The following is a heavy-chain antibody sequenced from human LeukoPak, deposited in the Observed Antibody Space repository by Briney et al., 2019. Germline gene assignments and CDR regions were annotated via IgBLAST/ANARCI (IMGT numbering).Heavy chain of an antibody. CDR2: IKQDGSEK. Sequence: GGSLRLSCAASGFTFSSYWMSWVRQAPGKGPEWVANIKQDGSEKYYVDSVKGRFTISRDNAKNSLYLQMNSLRAEDTAVYYCARSISKVTTLGFQHWGQGTLVTVSS. D-gene: IGHD4-17*01. J-gene: IGHJ1*01. CDR3: ARSISKVTTLGFQH. V-gene: IGHV3-7*01. CDR1: GFTFSSYW.